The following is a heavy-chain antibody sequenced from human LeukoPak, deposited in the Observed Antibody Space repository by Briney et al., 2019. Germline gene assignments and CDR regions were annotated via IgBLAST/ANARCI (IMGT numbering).Heavy chain of an antibody. D-gene: IGHD2-8*01. Sequence: PGRSLRLSCAASGFTLSSYVMHWVRQAPGKGLEWVAVISYDGSNKYYADSVKGRFTISRDNSKNTLYLQMNSLRAEDTAVYYCARDDCTNGVCYGYFDYWGQGTLVTVSS. CDR1: GFTLSSYV. V-gene: IGHV3-30*03. CDR2: ISYDGSNK. J-gene: IGHJ4*02. CDR3: ARDDCTNGVCYGYFDY.